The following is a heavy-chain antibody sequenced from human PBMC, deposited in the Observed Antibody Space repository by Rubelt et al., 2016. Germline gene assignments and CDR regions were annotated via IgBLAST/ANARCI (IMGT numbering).Heavy chain of an antibody. V-gene: IGHV3-72*01. CDR2: IKHRAESYDT. J-gene: IGHJ5*02. CDR3: AKLAEGA. Sequence: GLEWVGRIKHRAESYDTEYAASVKGRFIVSRDDSKNSLYLQMNSLKVEDSAIYYCAKLAEGAWGQGTRVIVSS.